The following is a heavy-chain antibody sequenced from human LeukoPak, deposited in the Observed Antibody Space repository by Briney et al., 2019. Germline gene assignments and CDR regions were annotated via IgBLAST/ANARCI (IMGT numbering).Heavy chain of an antibody. D-gene: IGHD5-18*01. Sequence: GGSLRLSCAASGFTLSSYGMHWVRQAPGKGLEWVAVIWYDGSNKYYADSVKGRFTISRDNSKNTLYLQMNSLRAEDTAVYYCARTDTAMVTNWYFDLWGRGTLVTVSS. V-gene: IGHV3-33*01. J-gene: IGHJ2*01. CDR2: IWYDGSNK. CDR3: ARTDTAMVTNWYFDL. CDR1: GFTLSSYG.